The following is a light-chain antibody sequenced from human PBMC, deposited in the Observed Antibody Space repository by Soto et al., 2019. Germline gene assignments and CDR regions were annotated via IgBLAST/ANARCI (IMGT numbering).Light chain of an antibody. CDR2: GAS. CDR3: QQYNNWRT. V-gene: IGKV3-15*01. CDR1: QSISSK. J-gene: IGKJ1*01. Sequence: EIVMTKDTSTRTLPPGAGATLSWWASQSISSKLDWYQQKAGQAHRLLIYGASTRATGSPARFSGSGSGTEFTLTINSLQSEDFAVYFCQQYNNWRTFGQGTKVDIK.